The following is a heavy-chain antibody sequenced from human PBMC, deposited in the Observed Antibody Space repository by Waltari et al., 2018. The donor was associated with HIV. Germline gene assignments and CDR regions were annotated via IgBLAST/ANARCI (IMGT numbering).Heavy chain of an antibody. V-gene: IGHV4-59*01. J-gene: IGHJ3*02. Sequence: QVQLQESGPGLVKPSETLSLTCTVPGGSISSYYWSWIRQPPGKGLEWIGYIYYRGRNNTNTTRESRVTVSVDTSRNEFSLRLGCVTAADTAVYDWAGGGAFGGVIVMGAFDIWGQGTMVTVSS. CDR1: GGSISSYY. CDR2: IYYRGRN. CDR3: AGGGAFGGVIVMGAFDI. D-gene: IGHD3-16*02.